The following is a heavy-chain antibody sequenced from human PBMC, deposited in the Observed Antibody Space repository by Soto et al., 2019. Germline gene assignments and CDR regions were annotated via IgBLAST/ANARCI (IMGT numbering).Heavy chain of an antibody. CDR2: ISSSSSTI. CDR1: GFTFSSYS. D-gene: IGHD2-2*01. CDR3: GRVGVFCSSPGSPFFGGY. J-gene: IGHJ4*02. V-gene: IGHV3-48*01. Sequence: GGSLRLSCAASGFTFSSYSINWVLQAPGKGLEWVSYISSSSSTIYYADSVKGRFTISRDNAKNSLYLQMNSLRAEDTAVYYCGRVGVFCSSPGSPFFGGYGGRGPLATVSS.